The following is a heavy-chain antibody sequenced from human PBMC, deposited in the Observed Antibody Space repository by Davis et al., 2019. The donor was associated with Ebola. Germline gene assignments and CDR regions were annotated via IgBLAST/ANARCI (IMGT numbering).Heavy chain of an antibody. CDR2: INHSGST. CDR1: GGSFSGYY. J-gene: IGHJ4*02. CDR3: ARAKLLGYCSSASCHGGDLDY. D-gene: IGHD2-2*01. V-gene: IGHV4-34*01. Sequence: MPSETLSLTCAVYGGSFSGYYWSWIRQPPGKGLEWIGEINHSGSTNYNPSLKSRVTISVDTSKNQFSLKLSSVTAGDTAVYYCARAKLLGYCSSASCHGGDLDYWGQGTLVTVSS.